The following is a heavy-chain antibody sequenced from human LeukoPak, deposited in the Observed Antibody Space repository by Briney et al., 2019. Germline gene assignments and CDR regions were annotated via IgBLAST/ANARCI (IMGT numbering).Heavy chain of an antibody. CDR3: ARGFGRWSSGSPRFDP. D-gene: IGHD3-10*01. CDR2: IYYSGRT. Sequence: SETLSLTCTVSGGSISSYYWSWIRQPPGKGLEWIGYIYYSGRTNYNSSLKSRVTISVDTSKNQFSLKLSSVTAADTAVYYCARGFGRWSSGSPRFDPWGQGTLVTVSS. V-gene: IGHV4-59*01. CDR1: GGSISSYY. J-gene: IGHJ5*02.